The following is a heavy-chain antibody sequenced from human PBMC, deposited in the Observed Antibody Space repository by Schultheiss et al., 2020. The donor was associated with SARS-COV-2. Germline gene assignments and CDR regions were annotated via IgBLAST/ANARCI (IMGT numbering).Heavy chain of an antibody. CDR3: ARVIVVVPAASEYYFDY. CDR2: IYYSGST. Sequence: SETLSLTCTVSGGSISSYYWSWIRQPPGKGLEWFGYIYYSGSTNYNPSLKSRVTISVDTSKNQFSLKLSSVTAADTAVYYCARVIVVVPAASEYYFDYWGQGTLVTVAS. V-gene: IGHV4-59*01. CDR1: GGSISSYY. J-gene: IGHJ4*02. D-gene: IGHD2-2*01.